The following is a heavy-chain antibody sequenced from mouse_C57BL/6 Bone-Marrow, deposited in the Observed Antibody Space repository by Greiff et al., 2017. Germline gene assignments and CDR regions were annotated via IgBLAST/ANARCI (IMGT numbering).Heavy chain of an antibody. CDR2: ISNNANNNAT. V-gene: IGHV6-6*01. Sequence: EVKVEESGGGLVQPGGSVKLSCAASGFTFSDAWMDWVRQTPEKGLEWVAEISNNANNNATYYDVTGKGRFTISRDDSKSRVYLQMNSLRAEDTGIYYCTRSEGYYDYWGQGTTLTVSS. J-gene: IGHJ2*01. CDR3: TRSEGYYDY. CDR1: GFTFSDAW.